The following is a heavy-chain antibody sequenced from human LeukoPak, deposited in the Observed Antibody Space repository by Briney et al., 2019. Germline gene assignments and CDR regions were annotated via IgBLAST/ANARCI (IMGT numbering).Heavy chain of an antibody. CDR1: GYIFTGYY. V-gene: IGHV1-2*02. J-gene: IGHJ3*02. Sequence: ASVKVSCKASGYIFTGYYIHWVRQAPGQGLEWMGWINPNSGDTHFAQSFQGRVSMTADTSITTAYMELTRLTSDDTAVYYSARGTFDIWGQGTMVTVSS. CDR2: INPNSGDT. CDR3: ARGTFDI.